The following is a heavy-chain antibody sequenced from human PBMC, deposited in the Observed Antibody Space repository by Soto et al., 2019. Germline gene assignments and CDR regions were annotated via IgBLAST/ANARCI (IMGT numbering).Heavy chain of an antibody. CDR2: IYPDDSDT. Sequence: PGESLKISCKSSGYSYTNYWIGWVRQMPGKGMEWVGIIYPDDSDTRYSPSFQGQVTISADKSINTAYLQWSSLKASDNAMYYCARGYSYNGYFDYWGQGTLVTVSS. D-gene: IGHD5-18*01. V-gene: IGHV5-51*01. J-gene: IGHJ4*02. CDR3: ARGYSYNGYFDY. CDR1: GYSYTNYW.